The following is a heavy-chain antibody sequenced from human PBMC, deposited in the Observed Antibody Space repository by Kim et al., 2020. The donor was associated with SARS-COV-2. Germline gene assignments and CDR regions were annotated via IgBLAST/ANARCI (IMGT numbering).Heavy chain of an antibody. J-gene: IGHJ6*02. D-gene: IGHD3-10*01. V-gene: IGHV3-30-3*01. CDR3: ARGNYYESVSLSDYYNGMDV. CDR1: GVSFDSSA. Sequence: GGSLRLSCAASGVSFDSSAMNWVRQAPGKGLEWVAVISFDGRNKAYADSVKGRFTISRDNSKSTLHLQMNSLRVEDMAVYYCARGNYYESVSLSDYYNGMDVWGQGTTVTVSS. CDR2: ISFDGRNK.